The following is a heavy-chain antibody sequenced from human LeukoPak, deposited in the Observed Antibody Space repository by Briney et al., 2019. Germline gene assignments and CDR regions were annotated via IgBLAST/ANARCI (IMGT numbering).Heavy chain of an antibody. J-gene: IGHJ3*02. CDR2: ISTYTGNT. Sequence: ASVKVSCKTSGYTFTSYAISWVRQTPGQGLECMGWISTYTGNTDYAQKLQGRVTMTTDTSTSTAYMELRSLSSDDTAVYYCARVLVVSSDAFDIWGQGTMLTVSS. D-gene: IGHD3-22*01. V-gene: IGHV1-18*01. CDR3: ARVLVVSSDAFDI. CDR1: GYTFTSYA.